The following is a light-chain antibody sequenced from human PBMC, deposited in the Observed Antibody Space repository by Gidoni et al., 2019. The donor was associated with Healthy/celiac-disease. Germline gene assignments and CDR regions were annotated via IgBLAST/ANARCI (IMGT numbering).Light chain of an antibody. CDR1: QSLLHSNGYNY. CDR2: LGS. CDR3: MQALQTRYT. Sequence: DIVMTKSPLSLPVTPGEPASISCRSSQSLLHSNGYNYLDWYLQKPGQSPQLLIYLGSNRASGVPDRFSGSGSGTDFTLKISRVEAEDVGVYYCMQALQTRYTFGQXTKLEIK. J-gene: IGKJ2*01. V-gene: IGKV2-28*01.